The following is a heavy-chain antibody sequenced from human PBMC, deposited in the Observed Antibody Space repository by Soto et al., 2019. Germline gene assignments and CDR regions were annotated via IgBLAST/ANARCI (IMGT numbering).Heavy chain of an antibody. D-gene: IGHD3-10*01. V-gene: IGHV4-30-2*01. CDR3: ASYGSGYYGMDV. Sequence: QLQLQESGSGLVKPSQTLSLTCAVSGGSISSGGYSWSWIRQPPGKGLEWIGYIYHSGSTSYNPSLKSRVTISVDRSKNQFSLKLSSVTAADTAVYYCASYGSGYYGMDVWGQGTTVTVSS. J-gene: IGHJ6*02. CDR2: IYHSGST. CDR1: GGSISSGGYS.